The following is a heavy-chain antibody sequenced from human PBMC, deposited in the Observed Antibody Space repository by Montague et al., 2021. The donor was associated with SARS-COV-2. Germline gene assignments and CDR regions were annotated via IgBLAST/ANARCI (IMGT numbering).Heavy chain of an antibody. CDR2: IWYDGGNK. V-gene: IGHV3-33*01. J-gene: IGHJ4*02. D-gene: IGHD2-21*02. CDR1: GFTFSSYG. CDR3: AREANCGGDCPLDY. Sequence: SLRLSCAASGFTFSSYGMHWVRQAPGKGLEWVAVIWYDGGNKYYADSVKGRFTISRDNSKNTLYLQMNSLRAEDTAVYYCAREANCGGDCPLDYWGQGTLVTVSS.